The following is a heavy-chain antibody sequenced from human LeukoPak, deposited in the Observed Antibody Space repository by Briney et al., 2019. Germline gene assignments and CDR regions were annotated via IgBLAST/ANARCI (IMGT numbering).Heavy chain of an antibody. D-gene: IGHD2-8*01. CDR3: AKDRSCTNDICHGDFDY. CDR2: ISGSGTNT. CDR1: GFTFSNYA. V-gene: IGHV3-23*01. J-gene: IGHJ4*02. Sequence: PWGTLRFSCAGSGFTFSNYAMSWVRQAQGKGLEWVLSISGSGTNTDNAASVKGRFTISRDNSKNTLYLLMNSLRAEDTAVYYCAKDRSCTNDICHGDFDYWGQGTLVSVST.